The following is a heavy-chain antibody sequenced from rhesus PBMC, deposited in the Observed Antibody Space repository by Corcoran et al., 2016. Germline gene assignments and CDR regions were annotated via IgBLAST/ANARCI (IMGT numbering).Heavy chain of an antibody. CDR1: GYTFGDYG. CDR2: ISYTGKTI. D-gene: IGHD4-29*01. CDR3: ARGSGQLLDY. V-gene: IGHV3-183*01. J-gene: IGHJ4*01. Sequence: EEQLVESGGGWGKPGASLRPPWAASGYTFGDYGTHWVRQAPVKGLEWVSFISYTGKTIYYAYSVKGRFTISRDNAKNSLSLQMNSLRAEDTAVYYCARGSGQLLDYWGQGVLVTVSS.